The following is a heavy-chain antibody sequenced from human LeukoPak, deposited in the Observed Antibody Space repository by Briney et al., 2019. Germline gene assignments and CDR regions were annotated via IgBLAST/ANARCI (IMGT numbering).Heavy chain of an antibody. J-gene: IGHJ6*03. D-gene: IGHD3-3*01. CDR3: AREADFWSGYYYYYYMDV. CDR1: GGTFSSYA. CDR2: IIPIFGTA. V-gene: IGHV1-69*05. Sequence: SVKVSCKASGGTFSSYAISWVRQAPGQGLEWMGGIIPIFGTANYAQKFQGRVTITTDESTSTAYMELSSLRSEDTAVYYCAREADFWSGYYYYYYMDVWGKGTTVTVSS.